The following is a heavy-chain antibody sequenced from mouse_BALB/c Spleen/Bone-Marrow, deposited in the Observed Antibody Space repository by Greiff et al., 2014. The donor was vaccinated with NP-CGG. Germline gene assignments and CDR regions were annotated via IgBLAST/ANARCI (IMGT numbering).Heavy chain of an antibody. D-gene: IGHD2-4*01. Sequence: QVQLQQPGAELVRPGISVKVSCKASAYAFTNYLIEWIKKRPGQGLEWIGAINPGSDSSTYNEKFRGKATLTADNSSSTAYMQLSSLTSDDSAVYFCARAIYYDYDDGGPSAYWGQGTLVTVSA. CDR1: AYAFTNYL. J-gene: IGHJ3*01. CDR2: INPGSDSS. V-gene: IGHV1-54*01. CDR3: ARAIYYDYDDGGPSAY.